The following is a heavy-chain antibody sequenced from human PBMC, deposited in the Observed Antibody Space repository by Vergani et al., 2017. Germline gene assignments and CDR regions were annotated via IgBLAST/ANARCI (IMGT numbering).Heavy chain of an antibody. CDR2: INIGGRT. Sequence: LVESGGGLVQPGGSLRLSCAASSFSVSSHYMTWVRQPPGKGLEWVSTINIGGRTSYADSVKGRLTLTRDDSKNTLHLQMNSLRPEDTAVYYCARGMTTETTDLDGFDIWGQGTMVSVSS. CDR3: ARGMTTETTDLDGFDI. V-gene: IGHV3-66*02. D-gene: IGHD4-17*01. CDR1: SFSVSSHY. J-gene: IGHJ3*02.